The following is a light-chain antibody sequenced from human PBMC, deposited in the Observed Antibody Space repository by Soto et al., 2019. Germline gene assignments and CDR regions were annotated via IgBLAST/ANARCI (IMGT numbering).Light chain of an antibody. V-gene: IGLV1-51*01. J-gene: IGLJ1*01. CDR3: GTWDSSLSVYV. CDR2: DNN. Sequence: QSVLTQPPSVSAAPGQKVTISCSGSSSNIGNNYVSWYQRLPGTAPKLLIYDNNKRPSGIPDRFSGSKSGTSATLGITGLQTGGEADYYCGTWDSSLSVYVFGTGTKVTVL. CDR1: SSNIGNNY.